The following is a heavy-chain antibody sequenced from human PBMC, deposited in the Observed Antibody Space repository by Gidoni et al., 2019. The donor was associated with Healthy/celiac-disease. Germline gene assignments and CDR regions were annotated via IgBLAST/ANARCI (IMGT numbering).Heavy chain of an antibody. CDR2: ISGSGGST. CDR3: AKAISITIFGVVADY. V-gene: IGHV3-23*01. J-gene: IGHJ4*02. Sequence: EVQLLESGGGLVQPGGSLRLSCAASGFTFSSYAMSWVRQAPGKGLGWVSVISGSGGSTYYADSVKGRFTISRDNSKNTLYLQMNSLRAEDTAVYYCAKAISITIFGVVADYWGQGTLVTVSS. D-gene: IGHD3-3*01. CDR1: GFTFSSYA.